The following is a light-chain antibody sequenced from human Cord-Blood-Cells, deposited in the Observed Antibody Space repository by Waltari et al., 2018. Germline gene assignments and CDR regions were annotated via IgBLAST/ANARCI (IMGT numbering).Light chain of an antibody. J-gene: IGLJ1*01. CDR1: SSNIGNNA. V-gene: IGLV1-36*01. Sequence: QSVLTQPPSVSEAPRQRVTIPCSGSSSNIGNNAVNWYQQLPGKAPKLLIYYDDLLPSGVSDRFSGSKSGTSASLAISGLQSEDEADYYCAAWDDSLNDYVFGTGTKVTVL. CDR3: AAWDDSLNDYV. CDR2: YDD.